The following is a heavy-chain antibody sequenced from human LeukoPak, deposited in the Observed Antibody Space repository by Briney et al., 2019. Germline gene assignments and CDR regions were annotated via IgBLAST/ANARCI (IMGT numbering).Heavy chain of an antibody. CDR3: ARSHRGSNSLSFDI. D-gene: IGHD1-26*01. V-gene: IGHV3-53*01. CDR2: LYSGGTT. J-gene: IGHJ3*02. Sequence: PGGSLTLSCAASGFTVSSSYMSWVRQGPGQGLEWVSDLYSGGTTYSADSVKGRFTISRDNSKNTLYLQMNSLRAEDTAVYYCARSHRGSNSLSFDIWGQGTKVTVSS. CDR1: GFTVSSSY.